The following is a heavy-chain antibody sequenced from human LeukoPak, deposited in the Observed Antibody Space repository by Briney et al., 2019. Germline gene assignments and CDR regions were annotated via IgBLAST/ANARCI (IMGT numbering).Heavy chain of an antibody. Sequence: SVKVSCKASGGTFSSYAISWVRQAPGQGLEWMGRIAPVLEITNYAQKFQGRLTFTADISTSTAYMELSGLRSEDTAIYYCARGYSGLHFDSWGQGSLVTVSS. J-gene: IGHJ4*02. CDR3: ARGYSGLHFDS. CDR1: GGTFSSYA. V-gene: IGHV1-69*04. CDR2: IAPVLEIT. D-gene: IGHD1-26*01.